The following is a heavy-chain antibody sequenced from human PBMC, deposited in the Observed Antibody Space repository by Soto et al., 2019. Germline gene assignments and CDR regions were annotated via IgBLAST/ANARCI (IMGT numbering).Heavy chain of an antibody. J-gene: IGHJ4*02. V-gene: IGHV3-9*01. D-gene: IGHD6-19*01. CDR1: GFTFDDYA. CDR2: ISWNSGSI. CDR3: AKDIRQWLVRGFDY. Sequence: EVQLVESGGGLVQPGRSLRLSCAASGFTFDDYAMHWVRQAPGKGLEWVSGISWNSGSIGYAYSVKGRFTISRDNAKNSLYLQMNSLRAEDTALYYCAKDIRQWLVRGFDYWGQGTLVTVSS.